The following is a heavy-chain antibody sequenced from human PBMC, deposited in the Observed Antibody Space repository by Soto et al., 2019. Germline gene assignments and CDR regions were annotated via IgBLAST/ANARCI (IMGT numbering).Heavy chain of an antibody. Sequence: QVQLQESGPGLVKPSETLFLTCAVSGDSLSSGSYYWTWVRQHPGEGREWMGYIYFSGSAYSNPSLKNRLTLSVDTSTNQFSLRLDSVTAADTAVYYCGGAATSLNRAIDYWGQGTLVTVSS. V-gene: IGHV4-31*11. CDR1: GDSLSSGSYY. CDR3: GGAATSLNRAIDY. CDR2: IYFSGSA. D-gene: IGHD5-12*01. J-gene: IGHJ4*02.